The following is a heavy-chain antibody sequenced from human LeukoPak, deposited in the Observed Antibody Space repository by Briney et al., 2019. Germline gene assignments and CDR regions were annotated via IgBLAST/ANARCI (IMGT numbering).Heavy chain of an antibody. CDR1: GFTFSSYS. CDR3: ARDLWDHPGYCSSTSCVTDY. J-gene: IGHJ4*02. V-gene: IGHV3-21*01. CDR2: ISSSSSYI. Sequence: GGSLRLSCAASGFTFSSYSMNWVRQAPGKGLEWVSSISSSSSYIYYADSVKGRFTISRDNAKNSLYLQMNSLRAEDTAVYYCARDLWDHPGYCSSTSCVTDYWGQGTLVTVSS. D-gene: IGHD2-2*01.